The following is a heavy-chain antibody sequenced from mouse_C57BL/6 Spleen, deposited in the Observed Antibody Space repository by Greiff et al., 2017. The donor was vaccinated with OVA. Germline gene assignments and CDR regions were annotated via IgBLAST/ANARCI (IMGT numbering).Heavy chain of an antibody. CDR1: GFTFSSYT. CDR2: MSGGCGNT. Sequence: EVQVVESGGGLVKPGGSLKLSCAASGFTFSSYTMSWVRQTPEKRLEWVATMSGGCGNTYYPDSVKGRFTISRDNAKNTLYLQMSSLRSEDTALYYCARQPYAMDYWGQGTSVTVSS. V-gene: IGHV5-9*01. J-gene: IGHJ4*01. CDR3: ARQPYAMDY.